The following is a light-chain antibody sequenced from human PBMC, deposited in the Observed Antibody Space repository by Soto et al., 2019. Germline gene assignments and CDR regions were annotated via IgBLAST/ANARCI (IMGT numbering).Light chain of an antibody. J-gene: IGKJ1*01. Sequence: QMTQSPSSLSASVGEKIIITCRASRDVGSDVSWYQQKPGQAPKLLIYAASNLYTGVPSRFSGSRSGTEFTLTISSLQPEDFASYYCLQDYGDPWTFGQGTKVDIK. CDR3: LQDYGDPWT. V-gene: IGKV1-6*01. CDR2: AAS. CDR1: RDVGSD.